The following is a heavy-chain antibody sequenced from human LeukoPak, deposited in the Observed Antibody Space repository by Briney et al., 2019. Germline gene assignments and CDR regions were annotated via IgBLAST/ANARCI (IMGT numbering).Heavy chain of an antibody. J-gene: IGHJ4*02. V-gene: IGHV1-18*01. Sequence: ASVKVSCKASGYTFTSYGISWVRQAPGQGLEWMGWISAYNGNTNYAQKLQGRVTMTTDTSTSTAYMELRSLRSDDTAVYYCARSHCVGTYYDFWSGYYTEGLHYWGQGTLVTVSS. CDR1: GYTFTSYG. CDR3: ARSHCVGTYYDFWSGYYTEGLHY. D-gene: IGHD3-3*01. CDR2: ISAYNGNT.